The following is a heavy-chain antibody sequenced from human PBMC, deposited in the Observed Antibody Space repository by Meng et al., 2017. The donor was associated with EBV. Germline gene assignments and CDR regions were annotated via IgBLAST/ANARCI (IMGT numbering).Heavy chain of an antibody. CDR1: GGSFTDYY. J-gene: IGHJ4*02. D-gene: IGHD5/OR15-5a*01. Sequence: QVLLRQWGAGLLKPSETLSLSCAVYGGSFTDYYWSWLRQAPGKSLEWIGEVSHSGRTRYNPSLKSRVSMSADVSKKQFSLKMKSVTAADTGVYFCARVGYSVHDVSFEDFWGQGTLGTVDS. CDR3: ARVGYSVHDVSFEDF. CDR2: VSHSGRT. V-gene: IGHV4-34*01.